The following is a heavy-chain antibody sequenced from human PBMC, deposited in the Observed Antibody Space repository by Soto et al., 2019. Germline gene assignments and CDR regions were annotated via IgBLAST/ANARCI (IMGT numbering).Heavy chain of an antibody. J-gene: IGHJ6*02. D-gene: IGHD3-3*01. CDR1: GYPFTRYS. V-gene: IGHV1-18*04. Sequence: ASVKVSCKASGYPFTRYSIRWVRQAPGQGLEWMGWISGYNGDTEYSKNFQGRLTMTIDTSTTTASMELRSLRSDDTAVYYCARASLTIFEAPCGMDVWGQGTSVTVSS. CDR2: ISGYNGDT. CDR3: ARASLTIFEAPCGMDV.